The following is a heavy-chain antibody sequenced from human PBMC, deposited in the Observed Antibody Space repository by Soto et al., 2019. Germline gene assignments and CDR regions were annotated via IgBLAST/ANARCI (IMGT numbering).Heavy chain of an antibody. CDR3: VRVRATVTTHGDY. J-gene: IGHJ4*02. V-gene: IGHV3-23*01. Sequence: GGSLRLSCAASGFTFSSYAMSWVRQAPGKGLEWVSAISGSGGSTYYADSVKGRFTISRDNSKNTLYLQMNSLRAEDTAVYYCVRVRATVTTHGDYWGQGTLVTVSS. CDR1: GFTFSSYA. CDR2: ISGSGGST. D-gene: IGHD4-17*01.